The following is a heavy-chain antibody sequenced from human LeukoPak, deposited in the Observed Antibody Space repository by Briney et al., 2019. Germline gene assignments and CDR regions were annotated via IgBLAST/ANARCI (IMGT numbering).Heavy chain of an antibody. J-gene: IGHJ3*02. CDR1: GGSISSDTYY. V-gene: IGHV4-39*07. Sequence: SETLSLTCSVSGGSISSDTYYWGWIRQPPGKGLEWIGTMYYSGNTDYNPSLKSRITISVDTSKNQFYLKLTSVTAADTALYYCALPYLGAGVDAFDIWGQGTRVAVSS. D-gene: IGHD3-10*01. CDR2: MYYSGNT. CDR3: ALPYLGAGVDAFDI.